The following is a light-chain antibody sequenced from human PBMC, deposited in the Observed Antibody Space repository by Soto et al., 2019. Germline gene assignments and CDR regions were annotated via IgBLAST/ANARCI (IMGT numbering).Light chain of an antibody. CDR3: QQYKSLPLT. V-gene: IGKV1-33*01. Sequence: DIQMTQSPSSLSASVGDRVTITCQASQDISNFLNWYRQKPGEAPNLLIYDASTLEPGVPSRFSGSGYGSYFSFAISSLQPEDVATYYCQQYKSLPLTSGGGTKVEIK. CDR2: DAS. J-gene: IGKJ4*01. CDR1: QDISNF.